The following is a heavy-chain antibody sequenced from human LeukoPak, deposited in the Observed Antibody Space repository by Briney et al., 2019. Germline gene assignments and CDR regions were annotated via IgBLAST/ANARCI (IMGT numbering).Heavy chain of an antibody. CDR1: GGSFSGYY. Sequence: SETLSLTCAVYGGSFSGYYWSWIRQPPGKGLEWIGEINHSGSTNYNPSLKSRATISVDTSKNQFSLKLSSVTAADTAVYYCARTSLGYCSSTSCYRGYYYYGMDVWGQGTLVTVSS. CDR2: INHSGST. D-gene: IGHD2-2*02. CDR3: ARTSLGYCSSTSCYRGYYYYGMDV. J-gene: IGHJ6*02. V-gene: IGHV4-34*01.